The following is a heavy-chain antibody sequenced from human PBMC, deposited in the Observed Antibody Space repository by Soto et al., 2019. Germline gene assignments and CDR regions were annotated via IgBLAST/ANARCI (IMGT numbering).Heavy chain of an antibody. D-gene: IGHD2-15*01. Sequence: QVQLVQSGAEVKRPGASLKVSCKASGYTFTTYGFNWVRQAPGQGLEWMGWISPYNGDTNYAQNFQGRVTLTTDTSTSTAYMDLRTLTSDYTAVYYCARTPRAQMIVLEAATRFDYWGQGTLVTVSS. CDR3: ARTPRAQMIVLEAATRFDY. CDR1: GYTFTTYG. J-gene: IGHJ4*02. V-gene: IGHV1-18*04. CDR2: ISPYNGDT.